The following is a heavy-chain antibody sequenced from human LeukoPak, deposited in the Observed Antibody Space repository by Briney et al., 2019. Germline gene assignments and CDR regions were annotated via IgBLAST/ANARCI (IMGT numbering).Heavy chain of an antibody. CDR2: INSSGGTT. D-gene: IGHD3-3*01. Sequence: PGGSLRLSCAASGFTFSSYAMSWVRQAPGKGLEWVSAINSSGGTTYYADSVKGRFTISRDNSKNTLYLQMNRLRAEDTALYYCAKDERKTIFGVANIAGWGQGTTVTVSS. V-gene: IGHV3-23*01. CDR3: AKDERKTIFGVANIAG. CDR1: GFTFSSYA. J-gene: IGHJ6*02.